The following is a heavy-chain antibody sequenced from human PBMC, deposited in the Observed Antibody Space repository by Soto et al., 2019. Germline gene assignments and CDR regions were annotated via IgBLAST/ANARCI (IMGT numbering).Heavy chain of an antibody. D-gene: IGHD3-10*01. CDR3: ATVSRLLWFGDWNY. CDR1: GYTLTELS. J-gene: IGHJ4*02. CDR2: FDPEDGET. Sequence: GASVKVSCKVSGYTLTELSMHWVRQAPGKGLEWMGGFDPEDGETIYAQKFQGRVTMTEDTSTDTAYMELSSLRSEDTAVYYCATVSRLLWFGDWNYWGQGTLVTSPQ. V-gene: IGHV1-24*01.